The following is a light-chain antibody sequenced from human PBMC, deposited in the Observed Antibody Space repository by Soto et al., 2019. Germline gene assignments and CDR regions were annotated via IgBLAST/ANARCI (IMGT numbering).Light chain of an antibody. V-gene: IGLV1-44*01. Sequence: QSALTQPPSASGTPGQRVTISCSGSSSNIGGRTVNWYQQLPGTAPKLLIYNNNQRPSGVPDRFSASKSGTSASLALTGLQSEDEADYDCAAWDASLTDHVFGVAPKVTV. CDR2: NNN. CDR1: SSNIGGRT. J-gene: IGLJ1*01. CDR3: AAWDASLTDHV.